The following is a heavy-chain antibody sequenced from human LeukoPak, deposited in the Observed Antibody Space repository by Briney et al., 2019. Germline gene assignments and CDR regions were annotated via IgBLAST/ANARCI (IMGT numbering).Heavy chain of an antibody. CDR2: INWNGGST. Sequence: PGGSLRLSCAASGFTFSTYSMNWVRQAPGKGLEWVAGINWNGGSTGYADSVKGRFTISRDNAKNSLYLQMNSLRAEDTALYHCARGFAPANWFAPWGQGTLVTVSS. CDR1: GFTFSTYS. V-gene: IGHV3-20*01. J-gene: IGHJ5*02. CDR3: ARGFAPANWFAP. D-gene: IGHD3-10*01.